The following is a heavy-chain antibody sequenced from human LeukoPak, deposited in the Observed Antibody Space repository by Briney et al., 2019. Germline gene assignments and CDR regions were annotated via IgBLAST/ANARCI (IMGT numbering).Heavy chain of an antibody. J-gene: IGHJ3*02. Sequence: SETLSLTCTVSGGSISSGGYYWSWIRQHPGKGLEWIGYIYYSGSTYYNPSLMSRLTISVDTSKNQFSLKLSSVTAADTAVYYCARRRVVDNAFDIWGQGTMVTVSS. V-gene: IGHV4-31*03. D-gene: IGHD2-15*01. CDR3: ARRRVVDNAFDI. CDR2: IYYSGST. CDR1: GGSISSGGYY.